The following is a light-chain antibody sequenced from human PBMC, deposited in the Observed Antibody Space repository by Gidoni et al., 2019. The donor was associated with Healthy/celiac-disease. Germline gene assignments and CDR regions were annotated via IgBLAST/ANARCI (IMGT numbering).Light chain of an antibody. CDR1: QSISSW. CDR2: KAS. CDR3: QQYNSYST. J-gene: IGKJ3*01. Sequence: DIHMTQSPSTLSASVGDRVTITCRASQSISSWLAWCQQKPGKAPKLLIYKASSLESGVPSRFSGSGSGTEFTLTISSLQPDDFATYYCQQYNSYSTFGPGTKVDIK. V-gene: IGKV1-5*03.